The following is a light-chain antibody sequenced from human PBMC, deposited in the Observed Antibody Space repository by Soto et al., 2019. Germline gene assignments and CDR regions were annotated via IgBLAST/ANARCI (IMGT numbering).Light chain of an antibody. CDR3: QQYNNWPPVT. CDR1: QSVSRY. V-gene: IGKV3-15*01. Sequence: EIVLTQSPSTLSLSPGESATISCLASQSVSRYLAWYQQKPGQTPRLLIYGASTRATGIPARFSGSGSGTEFTLTISSLQSEDFAIYYCQQYNNWPPVTFGGGTKVDI. J-gene: IGKJ4*01. CDR2: GAS.